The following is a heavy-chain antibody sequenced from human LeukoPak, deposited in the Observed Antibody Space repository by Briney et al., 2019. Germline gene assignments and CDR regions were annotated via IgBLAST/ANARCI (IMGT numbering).Heavy chain of an antibody. Sequence: SETLSLTCTVSGGSISSGSYYWSWIRQPAGKGLEWIGRIYTGGSTNSNPSLKSRVTISVDTSKNQFSLKLSSVTAADTAVYYCARDRVVAARGYYYFGMDVWGQGTTVTVSS. CDR2: IYTGGST. CDR1: GGSISSGSYY. D-gene: IGHD2-15*01. J-gene: IGHJ6*02. V-gene: IGHV4-61*02. CDR3: ARDRVVAARGYYYFGMDV.